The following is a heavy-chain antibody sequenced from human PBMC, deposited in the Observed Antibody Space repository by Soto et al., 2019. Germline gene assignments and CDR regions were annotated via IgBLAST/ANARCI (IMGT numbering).Heavy chain of an antibody. J-gene: IGHJ4*02. Sequence: QVQLVESGGGVVQPGRSLRLSWAASGFTFSSYGMHWVRHAPGKGLEWVAVISYEGSNKYYADSVKGRFTISRDNSKNTLYLQMNSLRAAATAVYYCAKALRQWLVLYYFDYWGQGTLVTVSA. V-gene: IGHV3-30*18. CDR2: ISYEGSNK. CDR3: AKALRQWLVLYYFDY. D-gene: IGHD6-19*01. CDR1: GFTFSSYG.